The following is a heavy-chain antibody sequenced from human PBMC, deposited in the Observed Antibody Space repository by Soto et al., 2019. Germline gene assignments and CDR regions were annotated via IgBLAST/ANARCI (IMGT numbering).Heavy chain of an antibody. CDR1: GYTFTSYG. V-gene: IGHV1-18*01. J-gene: IGHJ4*02. D-gene: IGHD2-2*01. Sequence: ASVKVSCKASGYTFTSYGISWARQAPGQGLEWMGWISAYNGNTNYAQKLQGRVTMTTDTSTSTAYMELRSLRSDDTAVYYCVRAVPYCSSTSCYPTIAAAADYWGQGTLVTVSS. CDR2: ISAYNGNT. CDR3: VRAVPYCSSTSCYPTIAAAADY.